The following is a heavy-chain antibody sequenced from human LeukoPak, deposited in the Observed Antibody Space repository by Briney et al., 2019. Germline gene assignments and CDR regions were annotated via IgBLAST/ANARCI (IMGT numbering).Heavy chain of an antibody. V-gene: IGHV3-21*01. D-gene: IGHD6-19*01. CDR3: ARDQSSVAGTTYNWFDP. CDR1: GFTFCSYS. J-gene: IGHJ5*02. CDR2: ISSSSSYI. Sequence: PGGSLRLSCAASGFTFCSYSMNWVRQAPGKGLEWVSSISSSSSYIYYADSVKGRFTISRDNAKKSLYLQMNSLRAEDTAVYYCARDQSSVAGTTYNWFDPWGQGTLVTVSS.